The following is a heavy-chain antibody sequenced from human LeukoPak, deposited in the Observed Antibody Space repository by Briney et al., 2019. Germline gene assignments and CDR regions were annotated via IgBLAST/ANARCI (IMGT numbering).Heavy chain of an antibody. CDR1: GYTFTGYY. Sequence: ASVKVSCKASGYTFTGYYMHWVRQAPGQGLEWMGRINPNSGGTIYAQKFQGRVTMTEDTSTDTAYMELNSLRSEDTAVYYCATDVGVSRSPWGQGTLVTVSS. J-gene: IGHJ5*02. D-gene: IGHD3-10*01. CDR2: INPNSGGT. CDR3: ATDVGVSRSP. V-gene: IGHV1-2*06.